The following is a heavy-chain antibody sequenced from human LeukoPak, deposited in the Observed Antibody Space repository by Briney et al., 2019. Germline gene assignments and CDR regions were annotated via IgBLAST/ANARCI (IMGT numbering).Heavy chain of an antibody. J-gene: IGHJ4*02. V-gene: IGHV3-7*01. D-gene: IGHD2-15*01. CDR2: KKKVGSEK. CDR3: ARDLGYIVVVVAATPVYFDY. Sequence: GGPLRLSCAAPGFTFSSYWMSWVRQAPGKGLHWVASKKKVGSEKDYVDSVKGLFTICRDNAKNSLYLQMNSLRAEDTAVYYCARDLGYIVVVVAATPVYFDYWGQGTLVTVSS. CDR1: GFTFSSYW.